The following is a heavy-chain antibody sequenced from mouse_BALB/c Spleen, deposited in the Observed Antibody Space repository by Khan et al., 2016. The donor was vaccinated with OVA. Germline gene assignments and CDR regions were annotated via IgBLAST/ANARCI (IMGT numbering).Heavy chain of an antibody. CDR2: ISYSGSI. CDR1: GYSITSDYA. V-gene: IGHV3-2*02. J-gene: IGHJ3*01. CDR3: TGGRAY. D-gene: IGHD3-3*01. Sequence: EVKLEESGPGLVKPSQSLSLTCTVTGYSITSDYAWNWIRQFPGNKLEWMGYISYSGSISYTPSLKSRISITRDTSKNQFFLQLSSVTTEDTATYYCTGGRAYWGQGTLVTVSA.